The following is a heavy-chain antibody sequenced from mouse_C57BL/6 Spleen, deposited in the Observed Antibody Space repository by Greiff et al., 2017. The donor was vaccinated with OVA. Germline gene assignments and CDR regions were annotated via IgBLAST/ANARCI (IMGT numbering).Heavy chain of an antibody. D-gene: IGHD5-1*01. CDR2: IHPNSGST. CDR1: GYTFTSYW. V-gene: IGHV1-64*01. J-gene: IGHJ1*03. CDR3: ASEVPGGYFDV. Sequence: VQLQQPGAELVKPGASVKLSCKASGYTFTSYWMHWVKQRPGQGLEWIGMIHPNSGSTNYNEKFKSKATLTVDKSSSTAYMQLSSLTSEDSAVYYCASEVPGGYFDVWGTGTTVTVSS.